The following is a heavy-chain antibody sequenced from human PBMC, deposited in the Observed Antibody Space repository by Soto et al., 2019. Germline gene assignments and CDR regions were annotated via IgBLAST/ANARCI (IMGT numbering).Heavy chain of an antibody. D-gene: IGHD1-26*01. Sequence: GGSLRLSCAASGFTFSSYAMSWVRQAPGKGLEWVSAISGSGGSTYYADSVKDRFTTSRDNSKNTLYLQLNSLRVEDTALYYCAKSQSGSFFAAFDLWGQGTMVTVSS. CDR3: AKSQSGSFFAAFDL. CDR1: GFTFSSYA. J-gene: IGHJ3*01. V-gene: IGHV3-23*01. CDR2: ISGSGGST.